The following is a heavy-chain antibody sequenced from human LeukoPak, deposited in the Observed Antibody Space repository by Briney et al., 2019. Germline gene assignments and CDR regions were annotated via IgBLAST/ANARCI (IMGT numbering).Heavy chain of an antibody. CDR2: INHSGST. Sequence: SETLSLTCAVYGGSFSGYYWSWIRQPPGKGLEWIGEINHSGSTNYNPSLKGRVTISVDTSKNQFSLKLSSVTAADTAVYYCARGGSGYCSSTSCYTVDYWGQGTLVTVSS. J-gene: IGHJ4*02. CDR1: GGSFSGYY. D-gene: IGHD2-2*02. CDR3: ARGGSGYCSSTSCYTVDY. V-gene: IGHV4-34*01.